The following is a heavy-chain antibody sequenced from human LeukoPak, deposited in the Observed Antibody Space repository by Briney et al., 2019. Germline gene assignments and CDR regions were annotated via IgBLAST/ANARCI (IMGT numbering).Heavy chain of an antibody. CDR2: IYPGDSDT. J-gene: IGHJ6*02. V-gene: IGHV5-51*01. Sequence: GESLMISCKGSGYSLTSYWIGWVRQMPGKGLEWMGIIYPGDSDTRYSPSFQGQVTISADKSISTAYLQWSSLKASDTAMYYCARLFAAAGTPYYHYYYGMDVWGRGTTVTVSS. CDR1: GYSLTSYW. D-gene: IGHD6-13*01. CDR3: ARLFAAAGTPYYHYYYGMDV.